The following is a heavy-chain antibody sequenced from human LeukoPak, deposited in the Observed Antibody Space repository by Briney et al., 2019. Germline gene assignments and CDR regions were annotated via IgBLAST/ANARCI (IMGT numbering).Heavy chain of an antibody. V-gene: IGHV3-49*03. Sequence: GGSLRLSCTASGFNFGDYAMSWFRQAPGKGLEWVGFIRSKAYGGTTEYAASVKGRFTISRDDYKSIAYLQMNSLKTEDTAAYYCTRARGYSYGYADVWGKGTTVTVSS. D-gene: IGHD5-18*01. CDR3: TRARGYSYGYADV. J-gene: IGHJ6*04. CDR2: IRSKAYGGTT. CDR1: GFNFGDYA.